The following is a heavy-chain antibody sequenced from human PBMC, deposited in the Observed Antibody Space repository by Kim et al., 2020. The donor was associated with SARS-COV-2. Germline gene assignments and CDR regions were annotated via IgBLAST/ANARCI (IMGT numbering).Heavy chain of an antibody. Sequence: GGSLRLSCAASGFTFSSYAMSWVRQAPGKGLEWVSAISGSSGSTYYADSVKGRFTISRDNSKNTLYLQMNSLRAEDTAVYYCAKDQEVGSSSFLCFDYWGQGTLVTVSS. D-gene: IGHD6-6*01. CDR3: AKDQEVGSSSFLCFDY. CDR2: ISGSSGST. CDR1: GFTFSSYA. J-gene: IGHJ4*02. V-gene: IGHV3-23*01.